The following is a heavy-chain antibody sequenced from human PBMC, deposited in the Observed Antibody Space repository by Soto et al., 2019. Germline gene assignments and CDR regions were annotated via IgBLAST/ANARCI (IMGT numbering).Heavy chain of an antibody. CDR1: GFSLSTTGVG. CDR2: IYWDADK. D-gene: IGHD2-21*01. CDR3: VQSRCGGDCLQSYTSHSYYGLHV. V-gene: IGHV2-5*02. J-gene: IGHJ6*02. Sequence: QITLKESGPTLVKPTQTLTLTCTFSGFSLSTTGVGVGWIRQPPGKALEWLALIYWDADKRYNPSLNSRLTIPKDTPKNQVVLTMTSMDPVDIATYYCVQSRCGGDCLQSYTSHSYYGLHVWGQGTTVTVSS.